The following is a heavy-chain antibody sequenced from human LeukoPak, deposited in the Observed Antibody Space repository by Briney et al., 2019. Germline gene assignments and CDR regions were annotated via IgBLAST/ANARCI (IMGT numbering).Heavy chain of an antibody. CDR1: GSTIISYS. V-gene: IGHV4-59*08. D-gene: IGHD6-19*01. CDR3: ARYSSGPADY. Sequence: PSETLSLTRTVSGSTIISYSWSWNRQPPGKGLECIGYIYYSGSTNYNPSLKSRVTIPVDTSKNQFSLKLSSVTAADTAAYYCARYSSGPADYWGQGTLVTVSS. J-gene: IGHJ4*02. CDR2: IYYSGST.